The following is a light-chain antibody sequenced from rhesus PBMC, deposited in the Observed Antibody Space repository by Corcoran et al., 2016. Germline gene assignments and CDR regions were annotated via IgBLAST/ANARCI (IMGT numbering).Light chain of an antibody. V-gene: IGKV1-43*02. CDR2: AAS. J-gene: IGKJ2*01. CDR3: LQFNSDPYS. Sequence: DIQMTQSPSSLSTSIGDRVTITCRASQDINTHLNWYQQKPGKVPKRLIYAASRLDSGVPSRFSGGGSGTVFNLTISRLQPEDFATYYCLQFNSDPYSFGQGTKVEIK. CDR1: QDINTH.